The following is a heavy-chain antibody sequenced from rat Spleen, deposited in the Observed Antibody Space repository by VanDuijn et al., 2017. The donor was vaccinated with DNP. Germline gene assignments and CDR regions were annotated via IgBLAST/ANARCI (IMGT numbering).Heavy chain of an antibody. D-gene: IGHD4-4*01. CDR2: IWTGGTT. V-gene: IGHV2-43*01. CDR3: TRDGLVGRGYYYVMDV. CDR1: GFSLTSYH. Sequence: QVQLKESGPGLVQPSQTLSLTCTVSGFSLTSYHVSWVRQPPGKGLEWMGIIWTGGTTAYNSALKSRLSISRDTSKSQVFLKMNSLQTEDTAIYYCTRDGLVGRGYYYVMDVWGQGASVTVSS. J-gene: IGHJ4*01.